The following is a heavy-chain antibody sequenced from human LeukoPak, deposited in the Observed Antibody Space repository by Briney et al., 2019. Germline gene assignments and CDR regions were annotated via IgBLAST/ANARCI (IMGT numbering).Heavy chain of an antibody. CDR1: GGSISTYY. J-gene: IGHJ3*02. CDR3: ARHRRYDTDAFDI. D-gene: IGHD1-14*01. V-gene: IGHV4-59*08. Sequence: TSETLSLTCTVSGGSISTYYWSWIRQPPGKGLEWIGYMYYSGSTNYNPSLKSRVTISVDTSKNQFSLKLSSVTAADTAVYYCARHRRYDTDAFDIWGQGTMVTVSS. CDR2: MYYSGST.